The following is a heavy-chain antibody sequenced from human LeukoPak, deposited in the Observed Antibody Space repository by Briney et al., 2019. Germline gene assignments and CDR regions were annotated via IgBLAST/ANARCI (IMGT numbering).Heavy chain of an antibody. CDR2: IEQDGGEK. CDR1: GFSFSNYW. CDR3: ARDGDDYINYDGYFDY. Sequence: GGSLRLSCAASGFSFSNYWMSWVRQAPGKGLEWVAHIEQDGGEKYYVDFVKGRFTVSRDNAKNSLYLQMNSLRAEDTAVYYCARDGDDYINYDGYFDYWGQGTLVTVSS. J-gene: IGHJ4*02. D-gene: IGHD4-11*01. V-gene: IGHV3-7*01.